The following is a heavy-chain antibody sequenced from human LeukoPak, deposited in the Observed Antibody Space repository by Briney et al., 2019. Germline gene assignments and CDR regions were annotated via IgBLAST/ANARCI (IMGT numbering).Heavy chain of an antibody. CDR1: GGSITNYY. CDR3: ARQPAGTATFDV. D-gene: IGHD1-14*01. CDR2: IYYLETDT. J-gene: IGHJ3*01. Sequence: SETLSPTCTVSGGSITNYYWSWIRQSPEKGLEWIGYIYYLETDTNYNPSLKSRVVMSVDTSKDDFSLRLSSVTAADSGVYYCARQPAGTATFDVWGQGAMVTVSS. V-gene: IGHV4-59*08.